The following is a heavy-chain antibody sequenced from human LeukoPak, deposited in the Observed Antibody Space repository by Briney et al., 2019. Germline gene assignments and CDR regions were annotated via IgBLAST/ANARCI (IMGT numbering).Heavy chain of an antibody. D-gene: IGHD2-15*01. Sequence: SETLSLTCTVSGGSISSYYWSWIRQPPGKGLEWIGYISYSGSTNYNPSLKSRVTISVDTSKNQFSLKLRSVTAADTAVYYCARDCSGGSCFSGPFEYWGQGTLVTVSS. CDR3: ARDCSGGSCFSGPFEY. CDR1: GGSISSYY. V-gene: IGHV4-59*12. J-gene: IGHJ4*02. CDR2: ISYSGST.